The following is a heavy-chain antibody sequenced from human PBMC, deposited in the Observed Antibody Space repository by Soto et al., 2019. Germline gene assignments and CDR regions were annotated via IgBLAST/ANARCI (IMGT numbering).Heavy chain of an antibody. V-gene: IGHV3-33*01. CDR1: GFTFSSYG. Sequence: GSLRLSCAASGFTFSSYGMHWVRQAPGKGLEWVAVIWYDGSNKYYADSVKGRFTISRDNSKNTLYLQMNSLRAEDTAVYYCARVGSGYDSSYYYYYGMDVWGQGTTVTVSS. D-gene: IGHD5-12*01. CDR2: IWYDGSNK. J-gene: IGHJ6*02. CDR3: ARVGSGYDSSYYYYYGMDV.